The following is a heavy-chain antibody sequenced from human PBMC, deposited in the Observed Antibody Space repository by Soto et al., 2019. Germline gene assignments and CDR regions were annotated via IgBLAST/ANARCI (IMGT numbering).Heavy chain of an antibody. CDR2: FDPEDGET. J-gene: IGHJ6*02. V-gene: IGHV1-24*01. D-gene: IGHD3-10*01. CDR1: GYTLTELS. CDR3: ATLGRVTMVRGVSYGMDV. Sequence: ASVKVSCKVSGYTLTELSMHWVRQAPGKGXEWMGGFDPEDGETIYAQKFQGRVTMTEDTSTDTAYMELSSLRSEDTAVYYCATLGRVTMVRGVSYGMDVWGQGTTVTVSS.